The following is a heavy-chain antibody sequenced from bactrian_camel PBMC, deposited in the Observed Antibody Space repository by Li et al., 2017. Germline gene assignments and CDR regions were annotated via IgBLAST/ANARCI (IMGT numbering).Heavy chain of an antibody. CDR3: AADQYAFGLGNAYRY. D-gene: IGHD3*01. CDR2: LAINGGT. V-gene: IGHV3S53*01. J-gene: IGHJ4*01. Sequence: VQLVESGGGSVQTGGSLRLSCTVNGSIKRGSLYMAWFRQAPGKEREGVAYLAINGGTDYTYAVAGRFTISKDNAKDTLYLQMDSLKPEDSAMYYCAADQYAFGLGNAYRYWGQGTQVTVS. CDR1: GSIKRGSLY.